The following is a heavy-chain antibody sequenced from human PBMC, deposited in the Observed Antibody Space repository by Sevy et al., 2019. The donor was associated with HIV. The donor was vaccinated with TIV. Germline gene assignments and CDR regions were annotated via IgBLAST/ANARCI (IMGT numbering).Heavy chain of an antibody. J-gene: IGHJ4*02. Sequence: GGSLRLSCAASGFTFSSYGMHWVRQAPGKGLEWVAVIWYDGSNKYYADSVKGRFTISRDNSKNTLYLQMNSLRAEDTAVYYCARGGPLSYYDSTSNYFGDYWGQGTLVTVSS. CDR2: IWYDGSNK. V-gene: IGHV3-33*01. CDR3: ARGGPLSYYDSTSNYFGDY. D-gene: IGHD3-22*01. CDR1: GFTFSSYG.